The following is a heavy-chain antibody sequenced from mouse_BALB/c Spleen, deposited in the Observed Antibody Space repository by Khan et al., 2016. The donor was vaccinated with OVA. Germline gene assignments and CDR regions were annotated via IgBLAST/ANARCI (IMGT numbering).Heavy chain of an antibody. CDR1: GYSITSDYA. J-gene: IGHJ3*01. CDR2: INYSGGT. Sequence: EVQLQESGPGLVKPSQSLSLTCTVTGYSITSDYAWNWIRQFPGNKLEWMGYINYSGGTSYLPSLKSRLSITRYTSKNQFFLQLNSVTTEDSATYYCGRWFTYWGQGTLVTVS. V-gene: IGHV3-2*02. CDR3: GRWFTY.